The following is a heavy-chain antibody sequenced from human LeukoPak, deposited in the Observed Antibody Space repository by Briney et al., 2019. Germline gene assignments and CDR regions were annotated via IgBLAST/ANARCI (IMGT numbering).Heavy chain of an antibody. CDR3: AREADAYYYYYMDV. CDR1: GYTLTELS. V-gene: IGHV1-24*01. CDR2: FDPEDGET. Sequence: SVKVSCKVSGYTLTELSMHWVRQAPGKGLEWMGGFDPEDGETIYAQKFQGRVTMTEDTSTDTAYMELRSLRSDDTAVYYCAREADAYYYYYMDVWGKGTTVTVSS. J-gene: IGHJ6*03.